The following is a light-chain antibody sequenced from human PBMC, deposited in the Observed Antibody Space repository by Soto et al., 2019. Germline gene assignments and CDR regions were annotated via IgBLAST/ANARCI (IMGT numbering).Light chain of an antibody. CDR1: QSVGANS. J-gene: IGKJ5*01. V-gene: IGKV3-20*01. CDR2: RTF. Sequence: EIVLTQSPGILSLSPGESATLSCRASQSVGANSLAWYQQMPGQAPKVLIYRTFIRATDIPDRFSGSGSGTDFTLTSSRLEPEDFAVYFCQQYGSSPITFGQGTRLEI. CDR3: QQYGSSPIT.